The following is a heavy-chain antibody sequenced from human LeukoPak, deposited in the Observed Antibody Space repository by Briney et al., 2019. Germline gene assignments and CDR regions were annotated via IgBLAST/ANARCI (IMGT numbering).Heavy chain of an antibody. D-gene: IGHD1-26*01. CDR2: IYYSGST. V-gene: IGHV4-59*01. Sequence: SETLSLTCTVSGRSISSYYWSWVRQPPGRGREWIGYIYYSGSTNYNPSLKSGVTISVDTSKNQFSLKLSSVTAADTAVYYCARTYSGSFRETYYFDCWGQGTLVTV. CDR3: ARTYSGSFRETYYFDC. CDR1: GRSISSYY. J-gene: IGHJ4*02.